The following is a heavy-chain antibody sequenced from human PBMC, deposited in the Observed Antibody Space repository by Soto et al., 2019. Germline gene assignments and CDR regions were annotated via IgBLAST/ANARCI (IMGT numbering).Heavy chain of an antibody. CDR3: AKVRYSNTWYLDY. D-gene: IGHD6-13*01. V-gene: IGHV3-30*18. J-gene: IGHJ4*02. Sequence: QVQLMESGGGVVQPGRSLTLSCAASGFTFTSNGMHWVRQAPGKGLEWVAVISYDGSNKYYADSVKGRFTISRDNSKNTRYLQMNSLRPEDTAVYFCAKVRYSNTWYLDYWGQGTLVTVSS. CDR1: GFTFTSNG. CDR2: ISYDGSNK.